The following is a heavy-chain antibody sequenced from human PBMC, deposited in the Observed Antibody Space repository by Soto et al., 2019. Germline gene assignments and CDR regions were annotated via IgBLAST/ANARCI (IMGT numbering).Heavy chain of an antibody. CDR3: ARDGLTTVTEDDY. Sequence: ASVKVSCKASGYTLTSYDINWVRQATGQGLEWMGWMNPNSGNTGYAQKFQGRVTMTRNTSISTAYMELSSLRSEDTAVYYCARDGLTTVTEDDYWGQGTLVTVSS. V-gene: IGHV1-8*01. D-gene: IGHD4-17*01. J-gene: IGHJ4*02. CDR2: MNPNSGNT. CDR1: GYTLTSYD.